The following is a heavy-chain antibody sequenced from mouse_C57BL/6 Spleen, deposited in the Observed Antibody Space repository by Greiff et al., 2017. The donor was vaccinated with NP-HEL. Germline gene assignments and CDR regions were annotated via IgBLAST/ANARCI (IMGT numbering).Heavy chain of an antibody. CDR1: GYTFTDYY. J-gene: IGHJ3*01. CDR3: ARRDYGSSFAY. CDR2: IGPGSGSA. V-gene: IGHV1-77*01. Sequence: QVHVKQSGAELVKPGASVKISCKASGYTFTDYYINWVKQRPGQGLEWIGKIGPGSGSAYYNEKFKGKATLTADKASSTAYMQLSSLASEDSAVYFCARRDYGSSFAYWGQGTLVTVSA. D-gene: IGHD1-1*01.